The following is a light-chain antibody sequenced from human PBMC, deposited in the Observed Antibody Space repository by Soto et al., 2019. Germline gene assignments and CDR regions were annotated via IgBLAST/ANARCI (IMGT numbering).Light chain of an antibody. CDR2: DAS. Sequence: EIVLTQSPATLSLSPGERATLSCRASQSVSSYLAWYQQKPGQAPRLLIYDASNRATGIPARFSGSGSGTDFTLTIGSLEPEDFAVYYCQQRSNWRTWTFGQGTKVDIK. CDR1: QSVSSY. V-gene: IGKV3-11*01. J-gene: IGKJ1*01. CDR3: QQRSNWRTWT.